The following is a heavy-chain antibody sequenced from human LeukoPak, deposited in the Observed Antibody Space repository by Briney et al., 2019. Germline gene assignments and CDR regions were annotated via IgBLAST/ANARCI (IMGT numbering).Heavy chain of an antibody. CDR1: GFTVSTNY. CDR2: IDGGGST. J-gene: IGHJ1*01. D-gene: IGHD2-21*02. Sequence: AGGSLRLSCAASGFTVSTNYMSWVRQAPGKGLEWVSVIDGGGSTYYADSVKGRFTISRDKSKNTLYFQMNSLRVEDTAVYYCATWGDTTAEYFQRWGQGTLVTVSS. V-gene: IGHV3-53*01. CDR3: ATWGDTTAEYFQR.